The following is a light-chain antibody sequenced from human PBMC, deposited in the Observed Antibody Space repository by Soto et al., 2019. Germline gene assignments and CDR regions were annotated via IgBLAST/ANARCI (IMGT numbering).Light chain of an antibody. CDR3: QQYNNWPPWT. Sequence: EIVMTQSPATLSVSPGERATLSCRASQSVSSNLAWYQQKPCQAPRLLIYGASTRATGIPARFSGSGSGTEFTLTISSPQSEDFAVYYCQQYNNWPPWTFGQGTKVEIK. V-gene: IGKV3D-15*01. J-gene: IGKJ1*01. CDR1: QSVSSN. CDR2: GAS.